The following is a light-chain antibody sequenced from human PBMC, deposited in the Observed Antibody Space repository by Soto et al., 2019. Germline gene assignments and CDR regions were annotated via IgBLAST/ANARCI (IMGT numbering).Light chain of an antibody. Sequence: QSLLTQPASVSGSPGQSITISCTGTSSDVGAYNYVSWYQQHPGKAPKLMIYDVTNRPSGVSNRFSGSKSGNTASLTISGLPDEDESDYYCTTYTSRSTQVFGGGTKLTVL. V-gene: IGLV2-14*01. CDR3: TTYTSRSTQV. J-gene: IGLJ2*01. CDR2: DVT. CDR1: SSDVGAYNY.